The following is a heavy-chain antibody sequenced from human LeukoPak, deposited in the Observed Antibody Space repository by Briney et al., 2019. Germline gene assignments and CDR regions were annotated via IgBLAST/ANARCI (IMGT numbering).Heavy chain of an antibody. CDR3: ARDHRGKTLDY. J-gene: IGHJ4*02. Sequence: ASVKVSGKASGYTFTSYGISWVRQAPGQGLGWMGWISAYNGNTNYAQKLQGRVTMTTDTSTSTAYMELRSLRSDDTAVYYCARDHRGKTLDYWGQGTLVTVSS. CDR2: ISAYNGNT. D-gene: IGHD3-16*01. CDR1: GYTFTSYG. V-gene: IGHV1-18*04.